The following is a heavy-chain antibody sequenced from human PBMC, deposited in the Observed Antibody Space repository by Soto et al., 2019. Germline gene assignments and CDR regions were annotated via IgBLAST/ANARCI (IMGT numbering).Heavy chain of an antibody. V-gene: IGHV1-46*01. CDR2: INPSGGST. Sequence: GASVKVSWKASGYTFTSYYMHWVRQAPGQGLEWMGIINPSGGSTSYAQKFQGRVTMTRDTSTSTVYMELSSLRSEDTAVYYCATYAYYYDSSGEGDYWGQGTLVTVSS. CDR1: GYTFTSYY. D-gene: IGHD3-22*01. J-gene: IGHJ4*02. CDR3: ATYAYYYDSSGEGDY.